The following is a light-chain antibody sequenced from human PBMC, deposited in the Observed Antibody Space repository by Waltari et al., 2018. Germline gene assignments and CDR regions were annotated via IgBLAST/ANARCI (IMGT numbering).Light chain of an antibody. CDR2: DAS. CDR1: QSVRSF. J-gene: IGKJ4*01. CDR3: QQHINWPLT. V-gene: IGKV3-11*01. Sequence: EIVLTQSPATLSLSPGERATLSCRASQSVRSFLACYQQKPGQAPRLLIHDASNRATGIPVRFSGSGSGTDFTLTISSLEPEDFAVYYCQQHINWPLTFGGGTKVEIK.